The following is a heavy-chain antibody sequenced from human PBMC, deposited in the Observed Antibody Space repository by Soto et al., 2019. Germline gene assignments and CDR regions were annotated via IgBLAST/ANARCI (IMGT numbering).Heavy chain of an antibody. CDR3: AIEGDYGGNFRFYAFDI. D-gene: IGHD4-17*01. V-gene: IGHV4-30-4*01. CDR2: IYYSGST. J-gene: IGHJ3*02. CDR1: GGSISSGNYY. Sequence: QVQLQESGPGLVKPSQTLSLTCTVSGGSISSGNYYWSWIRQPPGKGLEWIGYIYYSGSTYYNSSLESRVTISVETSNDQCSLKLSSVTAADTAVYYCAIEGDYGGNFRFYAFDIWGQGTMVTVSS.